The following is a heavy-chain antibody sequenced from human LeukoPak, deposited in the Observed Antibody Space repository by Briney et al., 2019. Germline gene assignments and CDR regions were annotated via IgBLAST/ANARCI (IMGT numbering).Heavy chain of an antibody. CDR1: AFTVSSNY. D-gene: IGHD6-6*01. CDR3: ARDDKQLAGLDY. Sequence: GGSLRLSCAASAFTVSSNYMAWVRQAPGKGLERVSVIYNGGGTFYADSVKGRFTISRDNSKNTLYLQMNSLRAEDTAVYYCARDDKQLAGLDYWGQGTLVTVSS. J-gene: IGHJ4*02. CDR2: IYNGGGT. V-gene: IGHV3-53*01.